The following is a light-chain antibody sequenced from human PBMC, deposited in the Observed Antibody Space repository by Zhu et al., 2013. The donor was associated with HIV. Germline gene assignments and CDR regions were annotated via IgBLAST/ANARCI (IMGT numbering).Light chain of an antibody. V-gene: IGKV1-9*01. Sequence: IQLTQSPSSLSASVGDRVTITCRASQGISIYLAWYQQKPGKAPKLLIYAASTLQSGVPSRFSGSGSGTDFTLTIGRLEPEDFAVYYCQQYGSSPPWTFGQGTKVEVK. CDR1: QGISIY. CDR3: QQYGSSPPWT. J-gene: IGKJ1*01. CDR2: AAS.